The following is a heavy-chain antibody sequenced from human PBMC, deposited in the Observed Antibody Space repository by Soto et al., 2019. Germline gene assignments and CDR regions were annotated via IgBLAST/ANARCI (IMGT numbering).Heavy chain of an antibody. V-gene: IGHV1-69*13. CDR1: GGTFSSYA. J-gene: IGHJ3*02. CDR2: IIPIFGTA. CDR3: AGVGGSGSYVSVAAFDI. Sequence: ASVKVSCKASGGTFSSYAISWVRQAPGQGLEWMGGIIPIFGTANYAQKFQGRVTITADESTSTAYMELSSLRSEDTAVYYCAGVGGSGSYVSVAAFDIWGQGTMVTVSS. D-gene: IGHD3-10*01.